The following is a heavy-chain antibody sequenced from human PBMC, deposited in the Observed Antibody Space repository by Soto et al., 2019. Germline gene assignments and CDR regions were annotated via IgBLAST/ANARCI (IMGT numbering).Heavy chain of an antibody. J-gene: IGHJ4*02. D-gene: IGHD3-9*01. Sequence: SETLSLTCAVSGGSISSGGYYWSWIRQHPGKGLEWIGYIYYSGNTDYNPSLKSRVTISLDTPKNQFSLKLSSVTAADTAVYYCARHPGYYDILTGYTTYYFDYWGQGILVTVSS. V-gene: IGHV4-31*11. CDR2: IYYSGNT. CDR1: GGSISSGGYY. CDR3: ARHPGYYDILTGYTTYYFDY.